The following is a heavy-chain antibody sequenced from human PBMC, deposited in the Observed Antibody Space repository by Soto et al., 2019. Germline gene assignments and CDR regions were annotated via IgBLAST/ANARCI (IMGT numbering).Heavy chain of an antibody. V-gene: IGHV5-10-1*01. D-gene: IGHD4-4*01. CDR2: IDPSDSYT. CDR1: GYSFTSYW. CDR3: PSLTTVTSYYYYYGMDV. J-gene: IGHJ6*02. Sequence: GESVKISCXGSGYSFTSYWISWVRQMPGKGLEWMGRIDPSDSYTNSSPSFQGHVTISADKSISTAYLQWSSLKASDTAMYYCPSLTTVTSYYYYYGMDVWVQGTTVTVSS.